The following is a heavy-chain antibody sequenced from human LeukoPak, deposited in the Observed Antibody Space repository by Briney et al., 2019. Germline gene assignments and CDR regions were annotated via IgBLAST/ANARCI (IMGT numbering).Heavy chain of an antibody. V-gene: IGHV1-69*06. D-gene: IGHD6-6*01. Sequence: SVKVSCKASGGTFSSYAISWVRQAPGQGLEWMGGIIPIFGTANYAQKFQGRVTITADKSTSTAYMELSSLRSEDTAVYYCARDLPTPSIAARGTYYYYMDVWGKGTTVTVSS. CDR3: ARDLPTPSIAARGTYYYYMDV. CDR2: IIPIFGTA. CDR1: GGTFSSYA. J-gene: IGHJ6*03.